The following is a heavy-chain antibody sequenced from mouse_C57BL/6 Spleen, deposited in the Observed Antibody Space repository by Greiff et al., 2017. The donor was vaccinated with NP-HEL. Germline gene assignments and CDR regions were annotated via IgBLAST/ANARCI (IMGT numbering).Heavy chain of an antibody. V-gene: IGHV7-3*01. D-gene: IGHD2-2*01. CDR1: GFTFTDYY. J-gene: IGHJ4*01. Sequence: EVKLVESGGGLVQPGGSLSLSCAASGFTFTDYYMSWVRQPPGKALEWLGFIRNKANGYTTEYSASVKGRFTISRDNSQSILYLQMNALRAEDSATYYCARLAVTTRGYAMDYWGQGTSVTVSS. CDR3: ARLAVTTRGYAMDY. CDR2: IRNKANGYTT.